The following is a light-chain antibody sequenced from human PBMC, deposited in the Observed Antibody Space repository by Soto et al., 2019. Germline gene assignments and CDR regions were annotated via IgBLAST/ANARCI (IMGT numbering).Light chain of an antibody. CDR2: NNN. CDR1: SSNIASNT. CDR3: AAWDASLNGWV. V-gene: IGLV1-44*01. J-gene: IGLJ3*02. Sequence: QSVLTQPPSASGTPGQRVTISCSGSSSNIASNTVNWYQQLPGTAPKLLIYNNNQRPSGVPDRFSGSKSVSSGSLAISGLQSEDESDYYCAAWDASLNGWVFGGGTKLTVL.